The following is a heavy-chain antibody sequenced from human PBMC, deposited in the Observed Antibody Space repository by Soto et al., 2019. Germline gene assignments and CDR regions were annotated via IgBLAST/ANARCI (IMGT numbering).Heavy chain of an antibody. V-gene: IGHV3-23*01. CDR3: AKDLRIAAAGTKRDINWFDP. D-gene: IGHD6-13*01. J-gene: IGHJ5*02. CDR2: ISGSGGST. Sequence: PGGSLRLSCAASGFTFSSYAMSWVRQAPGKGLEWVSAISGSGGSTYYADSVKGRFTISRDNSKNTLYLQMNSLRAEDTAVYYCAKDLRIAAAGTKRDINWFDPWGQGTLVTVSS. CDR1: GFTFSSYA.